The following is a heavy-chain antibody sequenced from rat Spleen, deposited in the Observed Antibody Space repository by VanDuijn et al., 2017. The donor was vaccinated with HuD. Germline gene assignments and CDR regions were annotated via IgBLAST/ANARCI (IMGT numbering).Heavy chain of an antibody. CDR2: ISYDGSST. CDR3: ARRHYGYTDYFDY. J-gene: IGHJ2*01. V-gene: IGHV5-7*01. CDR1: GFTFSEYY. D-gene: IGHD1-9*01. Sequence: EVQLVESGGGLVQPGRSLKLSCAASGFTFSEYYMAWVRQAPKKGLEWVATISYDGSSTYYRDSVKGRFTISRDNAKSTLYLQMDSLRSEDTATYYCARRHYGYTDYFDYWGQGVMVTVSS.